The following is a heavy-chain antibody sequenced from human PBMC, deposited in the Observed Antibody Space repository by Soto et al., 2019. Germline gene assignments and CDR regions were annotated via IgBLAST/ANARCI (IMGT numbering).Heavy chain of an antibody. D-gene: IGHD2-15*01. CDR2: ISSDSSDT. Sequence: GGALRLSCAASGFTFSGYYMNSVRQAPEKGREWVADISSDSSDTDYADSVKGRFTISRDSAKNSMYLQMNSLKAEDEAVEYYPRDGRITPNWYFDLLGRGTLVTVSS. J-gene: IGHJ2*01. CDR1: GFTFSGYY. V-gene: IGHV3-11*06. CDR3: PRDGRITPNWYFDL.